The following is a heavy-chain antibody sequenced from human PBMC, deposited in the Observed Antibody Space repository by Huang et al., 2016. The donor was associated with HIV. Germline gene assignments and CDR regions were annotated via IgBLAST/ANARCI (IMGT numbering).Heavy chain of an antibody. D-gene: IGHD6-19*01. CDR3: AAYTSGPAGYYYYYDMDV. V-gene: IGHV1-58*01. CDR1: GFTFTSSA. J-gene: IGHJ6*02. CDR2: IVGGSGNT. Sequence: QMQLVQSGPEVKKPGTSVKVSCKASGFTFTSSAVQWVRQAGGQRLEWIGRIVGGSGNTNYEQKCQERVTMTRDRSTSTAYMELSSLRSEDTAVYYCAAYTSGPAGYYYYYDMDVWGQGTTVTVSS.